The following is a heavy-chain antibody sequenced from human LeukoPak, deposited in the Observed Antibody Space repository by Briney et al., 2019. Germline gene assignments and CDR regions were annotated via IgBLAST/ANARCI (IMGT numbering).Heavy chain of an antibody. J-gene: IGHJ4*02. CDR1: GFTFGSYS. CDR3: ARDRGYDSVLDY. D-gene: IGHD3-9*01. V-gene: IGHV3-21*01. CDR2: ISSSSSYI. Sequence: GGALRLSCAASGFTFGSYSLNWVRQAPGKGLWWVSSISSSSSYIYYADSVKGRFTISRDNAKNSLYLQMNSLRAEDTAVYYCARDRGYDSVLDYWGQGTLVAVSS.